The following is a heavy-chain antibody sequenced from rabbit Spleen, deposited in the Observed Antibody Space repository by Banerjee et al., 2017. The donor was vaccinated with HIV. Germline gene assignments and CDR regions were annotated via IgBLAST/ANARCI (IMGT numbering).Heavy chain of an antibody. CDR3: VREAGYAGYGDGNL. CDR1: GFSFSSNYW. CDR2: IDPVFGST. V-gene: IGHV1S43*01. Sequence: QEQLKETGGGLVKPGGTLTLTCKASGFSFSSNYWIFWVRQAPGKGLEWIGYIDPVFGSTVYASWVNGRFTISSHNAQNTLYLQLNSLTAADTATYFCVREAGYAGYGDGNLWGPGTLVTVS. J-gene: IGHJ4*01. D-gene: IGHD7-1*01.